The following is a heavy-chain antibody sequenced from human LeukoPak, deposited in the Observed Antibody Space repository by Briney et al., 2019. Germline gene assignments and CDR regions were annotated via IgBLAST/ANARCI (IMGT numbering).Heavy chain of an antibody. CDR3: ATTKQQLVRGYFDY. D-gene: IGHD6-13*01. CDR1: GYTFTGYY. CDR2: INPNSGGT. V-gene: IGHV1-2*02. J-gene: IGHJ4*02. Sequence: ASVKVSCKASGYTFTGYYMHWVRQAPGQGLEWMGWINPNSGGTNYAQKFKGRVTMTRDTSISTAYMELSRLRSDDTAVYYCATTKQQLVRGYFDYWGQGTLVTVSS.